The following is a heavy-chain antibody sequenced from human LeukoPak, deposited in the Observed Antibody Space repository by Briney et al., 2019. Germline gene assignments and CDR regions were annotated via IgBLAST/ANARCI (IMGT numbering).Heavy chain of an antibody. CDR2: VYSSGFT. J-gene: IGHJ4*02. CDR3: ARVHIVTGTYFDS. CDR1: GDSMSGYS. D-gene: IGHD3-10*01. Sequence: SETLSLTCTMSGDSMSGYSWSWLRQTAGKEVGWIGRVYSSGFTEYNLSLDGRVTMSIETSKSQFSLKLDSVTAADTAAYYCARVHIVTGTYFDSWGQGALVTVSS. V-gene: IGHV4-4*07.